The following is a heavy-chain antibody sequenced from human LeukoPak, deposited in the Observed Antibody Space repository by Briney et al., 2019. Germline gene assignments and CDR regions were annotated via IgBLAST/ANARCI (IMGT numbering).Heavy chain of an antibody. D-gene: IGHD1-26*01. CDR1: GGSISSYY. CDR2: IYYSGST. CDR3: ARTRRGSYLAYFAY. Sequence: SETLSLTCTVSGGSISSYYWSWIRQPPGKGLEWIGYIYYSGSTNYNPSLKSRVTISVDTSKNQFSLKLSSVTAADTAVYYCARTRRGSYLAYFAYWSQGTLVTVSS. V-gene: IGHV4-59*01. J-gene: IGHJ4*02.